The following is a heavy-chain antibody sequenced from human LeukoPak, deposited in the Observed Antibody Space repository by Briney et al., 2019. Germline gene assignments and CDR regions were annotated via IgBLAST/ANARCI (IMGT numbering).Heavy chain of an antibody. D-gene: IGHD3-16*02. CDR3: ARDLTYDYVWGSYRYSDY. CDR1: GFTFSSYW. CDR2: INSDGSST. J-gene: IGHJ4*02. V-gene: IGHV3-74*01. Sequence: GGSLRLSCAASGFTFSSYWMHWVRQAPGKGLVWVSRINSDGSSTGYADSVKGRFTISRDNAKNTLYLQMNSLRAEDTAVYYCARDLTYDYVWGSYRYSDYWGQGTLVTVSS.